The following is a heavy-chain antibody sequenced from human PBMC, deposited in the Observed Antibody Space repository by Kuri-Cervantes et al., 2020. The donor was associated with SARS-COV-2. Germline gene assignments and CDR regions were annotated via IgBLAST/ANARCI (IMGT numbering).Heavy chain of an antibody. CDR2: ISSSGSTI. CDR3: ARDIPVTGRYFDY. V-gene: IGHV3-11*01. J-gene: IGHJ4*02. CDR1: GFTFSDYY. Sequence: GGSLRLSCAASGFTFSDYYMSWIRQAPGKGLEWVSYISSSGSTIYYADSVEGRVTVSRDNAKNSLYLQVNSLSVEDTAIYYCARDIPVTGRYFDYWGQGTPVTVSS. D-gene: IGHD6-19*01.